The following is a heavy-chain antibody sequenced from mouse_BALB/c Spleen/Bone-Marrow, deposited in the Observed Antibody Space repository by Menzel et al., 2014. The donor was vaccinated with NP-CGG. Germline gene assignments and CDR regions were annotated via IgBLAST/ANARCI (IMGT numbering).Heavy chain of an antibody. D-gene: IGHD2-2*01. J-gene: IGHJ3*01. CDR1: GYTFTDYN. CDR2: IYPYNGVT. V-gene: IGHV1S29*02. Sequence: VQLQQSGPELLKPGASVEISCKASGYTFTDYNMHWVKQSHGKSLEWIGYIYPYNGVTAYNQKFKSKATLTVDNSSSTAYMEFRSLTSEDSAVYYCARIYYGYEFTYWGQGTLVTVSA. CDR3: ARIYYGYEFTY.